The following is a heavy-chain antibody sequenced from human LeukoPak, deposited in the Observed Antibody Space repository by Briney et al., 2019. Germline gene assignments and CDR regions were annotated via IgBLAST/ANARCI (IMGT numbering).Heavy chain of an antibody. J-gene: IGHJ5*02. D-gene: IGHD6-13*01. V-gene: IGHV1-18*01. CDR2: ISTYNGNT. CDR3: AKVSSSWNRFDP. CDR1: GYTFSSYS. Sequence: APVKVSCKASGYTFSSYSINWVRQAPGQGLEWMGWISTYNGNTNYAQKLQGRVTMTTDTSTSTAYMELRSLRSDDTAVYYCAKVSSSWNRFDPWGQGTLVTVSS.